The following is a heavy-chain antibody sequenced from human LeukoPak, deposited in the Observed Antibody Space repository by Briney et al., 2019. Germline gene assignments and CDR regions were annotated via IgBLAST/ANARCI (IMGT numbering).Heavy chain of an antibody. V-gene: IGHV3-23*01. Sequence: GGSLRLSCAASGFTFSSYAMSWVRQAPGKGLEWVSAISGSGGSTYYADSVKGRLTISRDNSKNTLYLQMNSLRAEDTAVYYCAKDRATMIVVVNADAFDIWGQGTMVTVSS. CDR1: GFTFSSYA. CDR3: AKDRATMIVVVNADAFDI. CDR2: ISGSGGST. D-gene: IGHD3-22*01. J-gene: IGHJ3*02.